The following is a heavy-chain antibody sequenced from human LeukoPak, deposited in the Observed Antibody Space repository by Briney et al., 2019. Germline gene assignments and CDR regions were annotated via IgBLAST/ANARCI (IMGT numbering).Heavy chain of an antibody. CDR3: ARGLWFFDY. J-gene: IGHJ4*02. Sequence: SETLSLTCTVSGGSISSSSYYWGWIRQPPGKGLEWIGSIYYSGSTYYNPSLKSRVTISVDTSKNQFSLKLSSVTAEDTAVYYCARGLWFFDYWGQGTLVTVSS. V-gene: IGHV4-39*07. D-gene: IGHD5-18*01. CDR2: IYYSGST. CDR1: GGSISSSSYY.